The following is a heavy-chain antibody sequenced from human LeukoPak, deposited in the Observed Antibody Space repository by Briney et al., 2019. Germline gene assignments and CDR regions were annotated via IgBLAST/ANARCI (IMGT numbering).Heavy chain of an antibody. J-gene: IGHJ4*02. V-gene: IGHV3-23*01. CDR2: ISGSGGST. CDR3: ATAFPPIAAAGHYFDY. D-gene: IGHD6-13*01. Sequence: PGGSLRLSCAASGFTFSSYAMRWVRQAPGKGLEWVSAISGSGGSTYYADSVKGRSTISRDNSKNTLYLQMNSLRAEDTAVYYCATAFPPIAAAGHYFDYWGQGALVTVSS. CDR1: GFTFSSYA.